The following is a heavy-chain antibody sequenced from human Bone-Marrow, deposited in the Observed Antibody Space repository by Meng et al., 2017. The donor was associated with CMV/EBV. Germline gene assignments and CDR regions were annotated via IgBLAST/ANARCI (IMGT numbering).Heavy chain of an antibody. CDR3: ARSIAARPGGTPDAFDI. V-gene: IGHV4-39*07. D-gene: IGHD6-6*01. CDR2: IYYSGST. Sequence: SETLSLTCTVSGGSIGSSSYYWGWIRQPPGKGLEWIGSIYYSGSTYYNPSLKSRVTISVDTSKNQFSLKLSSVTAADTAVYYCARSIAARPGGTPDAFDIWGQGTMVTVSS. CDR1: GGSIGSSSYY. J-gene: IGHJ3*02.